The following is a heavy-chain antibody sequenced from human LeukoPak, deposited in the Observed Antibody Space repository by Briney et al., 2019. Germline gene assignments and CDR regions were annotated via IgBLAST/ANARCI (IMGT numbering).Heavy chain of an antibody. CDR1: GDTFTSYG. D-gene: IGHD2-2*01. CDR3: ATPRDIVVVPAALDAFDI. CDR2: IIPIFGTA. Sequence: GASVKVSCKASGDTFTSYGISWVRQAPGQGLEWMGGIIPIFGTANYAQKFQGRVTITTDESTSTAYMELSSLRSEDTAVYYCATPRDIVVVPAALDAFDIWGQGTMVTVSS. J-gene: IGHJ3*02. V-gene: IGHV1-69*05.